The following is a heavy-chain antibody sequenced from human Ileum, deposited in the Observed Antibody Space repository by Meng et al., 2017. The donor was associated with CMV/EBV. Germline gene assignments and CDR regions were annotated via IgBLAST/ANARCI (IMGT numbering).Heavy chain of an antibody. Sequence: GGSLRLSCKGSGYTFTNNWIGWVRQMPGKGLEWMGSIYPPDSDTRYSPSFQGQVTISVDKSISTAYLQWSSLKASDSAMYYCARPIAVAGWGWFDSWGQGTLVTVSS. J-gene: IGHJ5*01. CDR2: IYPPDSDT. CDR1: GYTFTNNW. V-gene: IGHV5-51*01. CDR3: ARPIAVAGWGWFDS. D-gene: IGHD6-19*01.